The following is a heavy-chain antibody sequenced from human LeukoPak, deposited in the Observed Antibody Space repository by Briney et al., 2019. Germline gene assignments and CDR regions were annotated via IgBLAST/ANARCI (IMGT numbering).Heavy chain of an antibody. CDR3: AREDYNWKQRRGLIDY. CDR2: IKQDGSEK. V-gene: IGHV3-7*01. Sequence: GGSLRLSCAASGFTFSSYWMSWVRQAPGKGLEWVANIKQDGSEKYYVDSVKGRFTISRDNAKNSLYLQMNSLGAEDTAVYYCAREDYNWKQRRGLIDYWGQGTLVTVSS. D-gene: IGHD1-1*01. CDR1: GFTFSSYW. J-gene: IGHJ4*02.